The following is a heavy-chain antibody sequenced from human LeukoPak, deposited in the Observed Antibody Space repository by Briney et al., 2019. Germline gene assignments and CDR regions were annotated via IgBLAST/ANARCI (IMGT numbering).Heavy chain of an antibody. D-gene: IGHD3-9*01. CDR3: ARGIQSINWFDP. Sequence: SETLSLTCTVSGGSISSYYWSWIRQLAGKGLEWIGRIYTSGSTNYNPSLKSRVTMSVDTSKNQFSLKLSSVTAADTAVYYCARGIQSINWFDPWGQGTLVTVSS. CDR2: IYTSGST. J-gene: IGHJ5*02. CDR1: GGSISSYY. V-gene: IGHV4-4*07.